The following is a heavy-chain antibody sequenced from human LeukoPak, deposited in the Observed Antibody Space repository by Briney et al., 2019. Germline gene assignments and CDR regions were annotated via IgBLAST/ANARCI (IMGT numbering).Heavy chain of an antibody. Sequence: SETLSLTCAVYGGSFSGYYWSWIRQPPGKGLEWIGEINHSGSTNYNPSLKSRATISVDTSKNQFSLKLSSVTAADTAVYYCARAADSSSWYRLNYFDYWGQGTLVTVSS. D-gene: IGHD6-13*01. CDR2: INHSGST. J-gene: IGHJ4*02. V-gene: IGHV4-34*01. CDR1: GGSFSGYY. CDR3: ARAADSSSWYRLNYFDY.